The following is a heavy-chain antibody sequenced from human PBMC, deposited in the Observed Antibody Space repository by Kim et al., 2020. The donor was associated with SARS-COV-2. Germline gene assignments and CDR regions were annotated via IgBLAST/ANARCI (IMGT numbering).Heavy chain of an antibody. D-gene: IGHD3-10*01. V-gene: IGHV4-39*01. Sequence: SETLSLTCTVSGGSISSSSYYWGWIRQPPGKGLEWIGSIYYSGSTYYNPSLKSRVTISVDTSKNQFSLKLSSVTGADTAVYYCASLFRGQDYWGQGTLVTVSS. J-gene: IGHJ4*02. CDR2: IYYSGST. CDR3: ASLFRGQDY. CDR1: GGSISSSSYY.